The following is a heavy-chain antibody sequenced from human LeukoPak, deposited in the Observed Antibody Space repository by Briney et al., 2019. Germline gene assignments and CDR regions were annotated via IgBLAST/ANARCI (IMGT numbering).Heavy chain of an antibody. V-gene: IGHV1-2*02. J-gene: IGHJ5*02. Sequence: ASVKVSCKASGGTFSSYAISWVRQAPGQGLEWMGGINPNSGGTNYAQRFQGRVTMTRDTSISTAYMELSRLRSDDTAVYYCARDAITMVRGVKGWFDPWGQGTLVTVSS. CDR3: ARDAITMVRGVKGWFDP. CDR1: GGTFSSYA. CDR2: INPNSGGT. D-gene: IGHD3-10*01.